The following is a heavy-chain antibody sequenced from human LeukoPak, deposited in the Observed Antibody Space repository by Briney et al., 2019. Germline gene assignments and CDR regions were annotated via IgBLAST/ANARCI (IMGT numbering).Heavy chain of an antibody. D-gene: IGHD3-10*01. Sequence: GGSLRLSCAASGFTVSSNYMSWVRQAPGKGLEWVSVIHSGYTTYYADSVKGRFIISRDNSKNTLYLQMNSLRAEDTAVYYCARDLDASGRFDYWGQGTLVTVSS. J-gene: IGHJ4*02. CDR3: ARDLDASGRFDY. V-gene: IGHV3-66*01. CDR2: IHSGYTT. CDR1: GFTVSSNY.